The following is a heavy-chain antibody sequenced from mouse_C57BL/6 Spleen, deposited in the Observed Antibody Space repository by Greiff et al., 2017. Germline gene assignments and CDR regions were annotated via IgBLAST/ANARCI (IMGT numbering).Heavy chain of an antibody. V-gene: IGHV1-72*01. CDR1: GYTFTSYW. D-gene: IGHD2-2*01. J-gene: IGHJ4*01. Sequence: QVQLQQPGAELVKPGASVKLSCKASGYTFTSYWMHWVKQRPGRGLEWIGRIDPNSGGTKYNEKFKSKATLTVDKPSSTAYMKLISLTSEDSAVYYCAKNIYYGYDGAMDYWGQGTSVTVSS. CDR3: AKNIYYGYDGAMDY. CDR2: IDPNSGGT.